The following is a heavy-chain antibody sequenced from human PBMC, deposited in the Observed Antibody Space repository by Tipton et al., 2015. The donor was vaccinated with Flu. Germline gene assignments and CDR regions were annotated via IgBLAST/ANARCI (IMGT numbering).Heavy chain of an antibody. CDR2: IYHNGDI. CDR1: GYSIRRGYY. V-gene: IGHV4-38-2*01. D-gene: IGHD3-10*01. Sequence: TLSLTCAVSGYSIRRGYYWGWIRQPPGKGLEWIGSIYHNGDIHFNPSLKSRVSISVDTSNNRFSLNLTSVTAADTAVYFCARAPIGTYGSGSYYNIWGQGTLVTVSS. J-gene: IGHJ4*02. CDR3: ARAPIGTYGSGSYYNI.